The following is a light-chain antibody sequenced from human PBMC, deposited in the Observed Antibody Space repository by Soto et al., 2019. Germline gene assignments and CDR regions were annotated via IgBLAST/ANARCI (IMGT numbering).Light chain of an antibody. CDR3: QQYGSSPIT. J-gene: IGKJ5*01. CDR2: GAS. CDR1: QSVSSN. V-gene: IGKV3-20*01. Sequence: EIVLTQSPATLSVSPGDRATISCRASQSVSSNLAWYQQKPGQAPRLLIYGASTRATGIPDRFSGDGSVTHFTLTISRLEAEDFVMYYCQQYGSSPITFGQGTRLEIK.